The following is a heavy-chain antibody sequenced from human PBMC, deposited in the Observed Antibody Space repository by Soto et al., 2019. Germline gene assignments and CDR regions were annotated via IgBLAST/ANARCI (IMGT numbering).Heavy chain of an antibody. Sequence: QVQLVESGGGVVQPGRSLRLSCAASGFTFSSYGMHWVRQAPGKGLEWVAVIWYDGSNKYYADSVKGRFTISRDNSKXXVXXQMNSLRAEDTAVYYCARDCAGYSSGWYQRGGFDYWGQGTLVTVSS. J-gene: IGHJ4*02. CDR1: GFTFSSYG. CDR3: ARDCAGYSSGWYQRGGFDY. V-gene: IGHV3-33*01. D-gene: IGHD6-19*01. CDR2: IWYDGSNK.